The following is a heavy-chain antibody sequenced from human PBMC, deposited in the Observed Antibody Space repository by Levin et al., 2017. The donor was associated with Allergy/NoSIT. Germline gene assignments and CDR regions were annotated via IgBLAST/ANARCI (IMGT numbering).Heavy chain of an antibody. CDR1: GGSISGYY. Sequence: SETLSLTCTVSGGSISGYYWSWIRQPAGKGLEWIGRIYTSGITNYNPSLKSRVTLSVDTSKNQFSLELNSVTAADTAVYYCARGSSRWYLADYWGQGTLVTVSS. CDR3: ARGSSRWYLADY. D-gene: IGHD6-13*01. V-gene: IGHV4-4*07. J-gene: IGHJ4*02. CDR2: IYTSGIT.